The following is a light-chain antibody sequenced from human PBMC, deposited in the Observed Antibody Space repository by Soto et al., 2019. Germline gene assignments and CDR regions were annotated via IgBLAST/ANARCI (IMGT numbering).Light chain of an antibody. V-gene: IGKV1-27*01. Sequence: DIQMTQSPSSLSASVGDRVTITCRASQGISSYLAWYQQRPGKVPKVLIYAASTLHSGVPSRFSGSGSGTDFTLTISNVQPEYVATYYCQNYYNAPETFGQGTKVDIK. CDR1: QGISSY. CDR3: QNYYNAPET. J-gene: IGKJ1*01. CDR2: AAS.